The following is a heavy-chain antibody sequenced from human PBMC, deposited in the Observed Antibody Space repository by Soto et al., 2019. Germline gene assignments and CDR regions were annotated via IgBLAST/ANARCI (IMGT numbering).Heavy chain of an antibody. V-gene: IGHV4-4*07. CDR2: IYTSGIT. CDR3: ARCGLYCISPICPDVFDI. Sequence: SDTLSLTCTVSGGAISSYYRSWIRQPSGKGLEWVGRIYTSGITNYNPSLKSRVSMSVGTPKNQFSLKLSSVTAADTAVYYCARCGLYCISPICPDVFDIWGQGTRVP. D-gene: IGHD2-2*01. J-gene: IGHJ3*02. CDR1: GGAISSYY.